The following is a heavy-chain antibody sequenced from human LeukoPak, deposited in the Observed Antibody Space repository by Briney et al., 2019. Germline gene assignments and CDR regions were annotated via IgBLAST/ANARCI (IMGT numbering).Heavy chain of an antibody. D-gene: IGHD3-10*01. CDR1: GFTFGDYA. J-gene: IGHJ3*02. CDR3: TRALITMVRGSPFDI. Sequence: GGSLRLSCTASGFTFGDYAMSWVRQAPGKGLEGVGFIRSKAYGGTTEYAASVKGRFTISRDDSKSIAYLQMNSLKTEDTAVYYCTRALITMVRGSPFDIWGQGTMVTVSS. V-gene: IGHV3-49*04. CDR2: IRSKAYGGTT.